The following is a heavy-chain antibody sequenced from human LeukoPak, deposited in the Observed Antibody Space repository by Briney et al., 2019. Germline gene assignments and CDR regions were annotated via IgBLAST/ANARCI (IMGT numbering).Heavy chain of an antibody. CDR3: ARGWADYGDYFDY. V-gene: IGHV4-59*01. D-gene: IGHD4-17*01. J-gene: IGHJ4*02. CDR2: IYYSGST. CDR1: GGSISSYY. Sequence: SETLSLTCTVSGGSISSYYRSWIRQPPGKGLEWIGHIYYSGSTHYNPSLKSRVTISVDTSKNQFSLKLSSVTAADTAVYYCARGWADYGDYFDYWGQGTLVTVSS.